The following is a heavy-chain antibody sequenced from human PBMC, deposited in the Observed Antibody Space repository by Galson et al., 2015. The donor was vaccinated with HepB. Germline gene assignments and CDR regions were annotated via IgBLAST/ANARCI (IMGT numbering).Heavy chain of an antibody. CDR2: IKQDGSEQ. CDR1: GFMFSNYE. Sequence: SLRLPCAASGFMFSNYEMTWVRQAPGKGLEWVANIKQDGSEQYYVGSVKGRLTISRDNAKNSLYLQMNSLGAEDTAVYYCAGDRLHGGAPTLDYWGQGALVTVSS. D-gene: IGHD2-21*01. J-gene: IGHJ4*02. V-gene: IGHV3-7*03. CDR3: AGDRLHGGAPTLDY.